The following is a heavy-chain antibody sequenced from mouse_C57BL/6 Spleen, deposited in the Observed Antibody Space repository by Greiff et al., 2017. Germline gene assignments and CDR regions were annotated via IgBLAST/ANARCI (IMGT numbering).Heavy chain of an antibody. CDR2: IYPGSGNT. CDR3: ARGDSNYAFDY. D-gene: IGHD2-5*01. Sequence: VQLQESGPELVKPGASVKISCKASGYSFTSYYIHWVKQRPGQGLEWIGWIYPGSGNTKYNEKFKGKATLTADTSSSTAYMQLSSLTSEDSAVYYFARGDSNYAFDYWGEGTTLTVSS. CDR1: GYSFTSYY. J-gene: IGHJ2*01. V-gene: IGHV1-66*01.